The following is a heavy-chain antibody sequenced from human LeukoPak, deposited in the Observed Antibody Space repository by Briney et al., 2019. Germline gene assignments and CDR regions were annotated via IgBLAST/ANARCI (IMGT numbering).Heavy chain of an antibody. V-gene: IGHV1-8*01. D-gene: IGHD6-19*01. CDR3: ARSLRGWYKDY. Sequence: ASVKVSCKASGYTFTNYDINWVRQATGQGLEWMGWMNPNSGNTAYAQKFQGRVTMTRDTSISTVYMELSSLRSEDTAVYYCARSLRGWYKDYWGQGTLVTVS. J-gene: IGHJ4*02. CDR1: GYTFTNYD. CDR2: MNPNSGNT.